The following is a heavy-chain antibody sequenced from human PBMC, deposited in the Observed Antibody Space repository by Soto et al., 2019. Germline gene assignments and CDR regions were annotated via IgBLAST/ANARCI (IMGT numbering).Heavy chain of an antibody. V-gene: IGHV3-33*01. Sequence: QEQLVESGGGVVQPGRSLRLSCAASGFTFSSYGMHWVRQAPGKGLEWVAVIWYDGSNKYYADSVKGRFTISRDNSKNTLYLQMNSLRAEDTAVYYCASTASPYYYDSSGYYSKTIPYYYYYGMDVWGQGTTVTVSS. CDR1: GFTFSSYG. CDR2: IWYDGSNK. CDR3: ASTASPYYYDSSGYYSKTIPYYYYYGMDV. J-gene: IGHJ6*02. D-gene: IGHD3-22*01.